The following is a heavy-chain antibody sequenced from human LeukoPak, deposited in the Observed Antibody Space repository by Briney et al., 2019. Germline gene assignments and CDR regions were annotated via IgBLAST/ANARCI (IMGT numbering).Heavy chain of an antibody. CDR2: IIPILGIA. Sequence: SVKVSCKASGGTFSSYAISWVRQAPGQGLEWMGRIIPILGIANYAQKFQGRVTITADKSTSTAYMELSSLRSEDTAVYYCASNSEGTYYYGSGSYPYWGQGTLVTVPS. CDR3: ASNSEGTYYYGSGSYPY. CDR1: GGTFSSYA. J-gene: IGHJ4*02. D-gene: IGHD3-10*01. V-gene: IGHV1-69*04.